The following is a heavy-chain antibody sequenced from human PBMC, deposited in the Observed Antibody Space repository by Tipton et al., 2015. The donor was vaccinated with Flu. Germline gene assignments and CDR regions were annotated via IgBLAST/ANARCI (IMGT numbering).Heavy chain of an antibody. D-gene: IGHD3-22*01. CDR1: GFTFTSFA. J-gene: IGHJ4*02. V-gene: IGHV3-23*01. CDR3: AKADSSGFYYARRHS. Sequence: SLRLSCAASGFTFTSFAMNWVRQAPGGGLEWVSGISAGGGSTFYADSVKGRFTISRDNSKNTVYLQMNGLRAEDTATYYCAKADSSGFYYARRHSWGQGTLVTVSS. CDR2: ISAGGGST.